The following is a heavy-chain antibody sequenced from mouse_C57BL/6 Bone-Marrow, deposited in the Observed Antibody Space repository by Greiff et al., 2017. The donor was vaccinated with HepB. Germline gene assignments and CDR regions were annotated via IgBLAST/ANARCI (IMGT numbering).Heavy chain of an antibody. Sequence: QVQLQQPGAELVKPGASVKLSCKASGYTFTSYWMHWVKQRPGQGLEWIGMIHPNSGSTNYNEKFKSKATLTVDKSSSTAYMQLRSLTSEDSAVYYCARSIITTVVADWYFDVWGTGTTVTVSS. CDR1: GYTFTSYW. CDR3: ARSIITTVVADWYFDV. J-gene: IGHJ1*03. V-gene: IGHV1-64*01. CDR2: IHPNSGST. D-gene: IGHD1-1*01.